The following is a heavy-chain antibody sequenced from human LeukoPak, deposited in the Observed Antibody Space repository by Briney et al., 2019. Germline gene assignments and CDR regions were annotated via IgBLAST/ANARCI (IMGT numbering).Heavy chain of an antibody. Sequence: SETLSLTCTVSGDSISSYYWTWIRQPRGKGLEWIGSIYYSGSTNYNPSLKSRVTISVDTSKNQFSLKLSSVTAADTAVYYCARGIGYCSGGSCYYFDYWGQGTLVTVSS. J-gene: IGHJ4*02. CDR1: GDSISSYY. V-gene: IGHV4-59*01. D-gene: IGHD2-15*01. CDR3: ARGIGYCSGGSCYYFDY. CDR2: IYYSGST.